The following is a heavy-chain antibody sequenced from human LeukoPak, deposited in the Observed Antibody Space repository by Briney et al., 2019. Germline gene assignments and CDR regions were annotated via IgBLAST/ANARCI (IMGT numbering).Heavy chain of an antibody. V-gene: IGHV3-48*03. Sequence: GGSLRLSCAASGFTFSSYEMNWVRQAPGKGLEWVSYISSSGSTIYYADSVKGRFTISRDNAKNSLYLQVNSLRAEDTAVYYCARAGGYYDYHWGQGTLVTVSS. CDR2: ISSSGSTI. CDR1: GFTFSSYE. J-gene: IGHJ5*02. CDR3: ARAGGYYDYH. D-gene: IGHD3-3*01.